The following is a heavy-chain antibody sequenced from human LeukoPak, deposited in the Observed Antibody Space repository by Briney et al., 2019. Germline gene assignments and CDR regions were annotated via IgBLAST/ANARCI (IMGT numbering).Heavy chain of an antibody. CDR1: GFSLSTGGVG. CDR2: IYWDDNK. Sequence: SGPTLVNPTQTLTLTCTFSGFSLSTGGVGVGWIRQPPGKALEWLALIYWDDNKRYISSLKSRLTITKDTSKNQVVLTMTNMDPVDTATYYCAQYSSTYNWFDPWGQGTLVTVSS. V-gene: IGHV2-5*02. CDR3: AQYSSTYNWFDP. J-gene: IGHJ5*02. D-gene: IGHD6-13*01.